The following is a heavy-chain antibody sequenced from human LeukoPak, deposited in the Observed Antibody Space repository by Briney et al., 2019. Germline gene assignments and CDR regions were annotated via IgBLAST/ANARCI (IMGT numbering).Heavy chain of an antibody. D-gene: IGHD3-22*01. CDR2: ISGSGGST. Sequence: GGSLRLSCAASGFTFSSYAMSWVRQAPGKGLEWVSAISGSGGSTYYADSVKGRFTISRDNSKNTLYLQMNSLRAEDTAVYYCARHSSGYYYRDAFDIWGQGTMVTVPS. V-gene: IGHV3-23*01. CDR1: GFTFSSYA. J-gene: IGHJ3*02. CDR3: ARHSSGYYYRDAFDI.